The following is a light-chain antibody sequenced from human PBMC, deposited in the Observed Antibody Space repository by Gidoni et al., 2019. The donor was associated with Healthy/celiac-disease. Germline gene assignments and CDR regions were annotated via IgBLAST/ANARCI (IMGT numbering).Light chain of an antibody. CDR2: DVN. CDR1: SSDVGGYNY. V-gene: IGLV2-11*01. J-gene: IGLJ1*01. CDR3: CSSAGSQLPYV. Sequence: SALTQPRSVSGSPGQAVTISCTGTSSDVGGYNYVSWYQQYPVKAHKFMIYDVNKRPSGVPHRFSGSKSGHTASLTISGLQAEDEADYYCCSSAGSQLPYVFGTGTKVTVL.